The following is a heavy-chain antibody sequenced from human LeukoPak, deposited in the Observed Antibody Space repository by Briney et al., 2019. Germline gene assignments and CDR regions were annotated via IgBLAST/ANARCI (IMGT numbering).Heavy chain of an antibody. CDR2: ISGSGGYT. J-gene: IGHJ4*02. D-gene: IGHD5-18*01. V-gene: IGHV3-23*01. CDR3: AKGYTYASD. Sequence: GGSLRLSCAASGFTFSSYAMNWVRQAPGKGLHWVSTISGSGGYTYYADSVKGRFTISRDNSKNTVFLQMNSLRAEDTAIYYCAKGYTYASDWGQGTLVTVSS. CDR1: GFTFSSYA.